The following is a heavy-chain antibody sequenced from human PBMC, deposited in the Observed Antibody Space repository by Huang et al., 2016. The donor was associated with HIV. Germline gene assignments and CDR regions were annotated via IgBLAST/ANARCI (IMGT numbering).Heavy chain of an antibody. CDR1: GGSFNGHF. D-gene: IGHD2-21*02. CDR3: ARPRMTEGNSDSTWSYFDS. CDR2: SENRGAT. J-gene: IGHJ4*02. Sequence: QVRLHQWGTGVLKPSETLSLKCAVYGGSFNGHFWTWIRQSPGKGLEWIGESENRGATASNPSLKSRVTMSLDTSKSQLYLNLTSVTATDTATYYCARPRMTEGNSDSTWSYFDSWGQGTPVIVSS. V-gene: IGHV4-34*01.